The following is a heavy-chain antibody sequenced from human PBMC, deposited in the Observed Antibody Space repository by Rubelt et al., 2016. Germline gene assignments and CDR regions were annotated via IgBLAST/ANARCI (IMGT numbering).Heavy chain of an antibody. CDR2: IYSGGST. CDR1: GFTVSSNY. J-gene: IGHJ6*02. D-gene: IGHD6-6*01. Sequence: EVQLVESGGGLVQPGGSLRLSCAASGFTVSSNYMSWVRQAPGKGLEWVSVIYSGGSTYYADSVKGRFTISRDNSKNTLYLQMNSLRAEDTAVYYCARRLSSSSPVYYYYGMDVWGQGTTVTVSS. V-gene: IGHV3-66*01. CDR3: ARRLSSSSPVYYYYGMDV.